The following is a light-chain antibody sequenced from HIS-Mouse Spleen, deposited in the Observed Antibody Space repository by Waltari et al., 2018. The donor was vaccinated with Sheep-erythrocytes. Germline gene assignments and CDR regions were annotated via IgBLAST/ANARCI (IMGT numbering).Light chain of an antibody. CDR2: QDS. Sequence: SYELTQPPSVSVSPGPTASITCSGDKLGDKHACWYQQKPGQSPVLVIYQDSKRPSGIPERFSGSNSGNTATLTISGTQAMDEADYYCQAWDSSTAWVFGGGTKLTVL. CDR1: KLGDKH. V-gene: IGLV3-1*01. CDR3: QAWDSSTAWV. J-gene: IGLJ3*02.